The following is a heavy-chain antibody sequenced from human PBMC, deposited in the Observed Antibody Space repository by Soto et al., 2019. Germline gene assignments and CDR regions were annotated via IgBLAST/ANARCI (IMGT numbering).Heavy chain of an antibody. V-gene: IGHV3-33*01. CDR3: GGGGVGGMDV. CDR2: IWYDGSNK. CDR1: GFTFSSYG. D-gene: IGHD1-26*01. Sequence: QVQLVESGGGVVQPGRSLRLSCAASGFTFSSYGMHWVRQAPGKGLEWVAVIWYDGSNKYYADSVKGRFTISRDNSKNAVHWKRNAVRGGGRGVYYCGGGGVGGMDVWGQGTTVTVSS. J-gene: IGHJ6*02.